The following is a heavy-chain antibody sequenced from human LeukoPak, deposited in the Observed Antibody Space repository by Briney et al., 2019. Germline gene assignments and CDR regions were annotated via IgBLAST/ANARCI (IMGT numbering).Heavy chain of an antibody. J-gene: IGHJ6*02. Sequence: GGSLRLFCAASGFTFSSYEMNWVRQAPGKGLEWVSYISSSGSTIYYADSVKGRFTISRDNAKNPLYLQMNSLRAEDTAVYYCARDRAQLLWDYYYYYGMDVWGQGTTVTVSS. CDR1: GFTFSSYE. D-gene: IGHD2-2*01. CDR3: ARDRAQLLWDYYYYYGMDV. CDR2: ISSSGSTI. V-gene: IGHV3-48*03.